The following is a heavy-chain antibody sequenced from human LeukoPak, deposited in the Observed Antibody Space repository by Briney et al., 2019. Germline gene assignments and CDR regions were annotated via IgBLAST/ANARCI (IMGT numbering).Heavy chain of an antibody. CDR1: GYTFTGYY. CDR3: ARVVDYDILTGYDY. V-gene: IGHV1-2*06. D-gene: IGHD3-9*01. Sequence: ASVKVSCKASGYTFTGYYMYWVRQAPGQGLEWMGRINPNSGGTNYAQKFQGRVTMTRDTSISTAYMELSRLRSDDTAVYYCARVVDYDILTGYDYWGQGTLVTVSS. CDR2: INPNSGGT. J-gene: IGHJ4*02.